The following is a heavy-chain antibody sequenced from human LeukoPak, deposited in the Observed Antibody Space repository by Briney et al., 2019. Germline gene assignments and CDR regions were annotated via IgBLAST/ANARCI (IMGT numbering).Heavy chain of an antibody. CDR3: ARALGYCSSTSCDNDKPTNNWFDP. J-gene: IGHJ5*02. CDR2: INPSGGST. V-gene: IGHV1-46*01. CDR1: GYTFTGYY. D-gene: IGHD2-2*02. Sequence: ASVKVSCKASGYTFTGYYMHWVRQAPGQGLEWMGIINPSGGSTSYAQKFQGRVTMTRDMSTSTVYMELSSLRSEDTAVYYCARALGYCSSTSCDNDKPTNNWFDPWGQGTLVTVSS.